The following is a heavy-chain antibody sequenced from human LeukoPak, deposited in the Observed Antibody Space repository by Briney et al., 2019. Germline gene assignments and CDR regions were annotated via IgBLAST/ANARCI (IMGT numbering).Heavy chain of an antibody. CDR3: ARVRRVKALFYFDY. Sequence: GGSLRLSCAASGFTFSSYWMSWVRQAPGKGLEWVANIKQDESEKYYVDSVKGRFTISRDNAKNSLYLQMNSLRAEDTAVYYCARVRRVKALFYFDYWGQGTLVTVSS. D-gene: IGHD2/OR15-2a*01. J-gene: IGHJ4*02. CDR2: IKQDESEK. V-gene: IGHV3-7*01. CDR1: GFTFSSYW.